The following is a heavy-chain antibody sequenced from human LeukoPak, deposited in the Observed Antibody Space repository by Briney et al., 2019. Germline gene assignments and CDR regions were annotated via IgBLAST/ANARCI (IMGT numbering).Heavy chain of an antibody. CDR2: IKSKTDGGTT. CDR1: GFTFSNAW. V-gene: IGHV3-15*01. Sequence: GGSLRLSCTASGFTFSNAWLNWVRQAPGKGLEWVGHIKSKTDGGTTDYAAPVKGRFTISRDDSKNTLYLQMNSLKTEDTAVYYCTTNDVLLWFGELFCFDYWGQGTRVTVSS. D-gene: IGHD3-10*01. CDR3: TTNDVLLWFGELFCFDY. J-gene: IGHJ4*02.